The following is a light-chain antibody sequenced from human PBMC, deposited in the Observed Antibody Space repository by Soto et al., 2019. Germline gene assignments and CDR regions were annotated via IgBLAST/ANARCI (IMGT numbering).Light chain of an antibody. Sequence: QSVLTQPASVSGSPGQSMTISCTGTSSDVGSYNRVSWYQQHPGKAPKLMIYEGSKRPSGVFNRFSGSKSGNTASLTISGLQAEDEADYYCCSYAGSSTYVVFGGGTKLTVL. CDR2: EGS. CDR1: SSDVGSYNR. CDR3: CSYAGSSTYVV. V-gene: IGLV2-23*01. J-gene: IGLJ2*01.